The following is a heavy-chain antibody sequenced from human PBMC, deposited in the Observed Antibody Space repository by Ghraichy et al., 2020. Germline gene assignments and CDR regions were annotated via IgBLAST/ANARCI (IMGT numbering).Heavy chain of an antibody. J-gene: IGHJ4*02. CDR3: ARVRGVLLWFGEGPATYYFDY. Sequence: SETLSLTCTVSGGSISSSSYYWGWIRQPPGKGLEWIGSIYYSGSTYYNPSLKSRVTISVDTSKNQFSLKLSSVTAADTAVYYCARVRGVLLWFGEGPATYYFDYWGQGTLVTVSS. D-gene: IGHD3-10*01. CDR2: IYYSGST. CDR1: GGSISSSSYY. V-gene: IGHV4-39*01.